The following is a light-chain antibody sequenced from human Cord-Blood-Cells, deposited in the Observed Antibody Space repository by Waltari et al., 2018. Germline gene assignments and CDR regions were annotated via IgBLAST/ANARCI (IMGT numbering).Light chain of an antibody. J-gene: IGKJ5*01. Sequence: DIVMTQSPDSLAVSLGERATINCKSSQSVLYSSNNNNYLAWYQQKPGQPPKLLIYWASTRESGVPDRFSGSGSGTDFTLTISSLQAGDVAVYYCQQYYGTPITFGQVTRLEIK. CDR2: WAS. CDR3: QQYYGTPIT. CDR1: QSVLYSSNNNNY. V-gene: IGKV4-1*01.